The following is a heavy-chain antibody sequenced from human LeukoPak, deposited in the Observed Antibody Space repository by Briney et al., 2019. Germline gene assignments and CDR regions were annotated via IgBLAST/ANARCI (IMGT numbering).Heavy chain of an antibody. CDR1: DGSISKAVYS. D-gene: IGHD3-16*01. CDR2: IYYGGSA. V-gene: IGHV4-39*01. J-gene: IGHJ4*02. CDR3: ARQGIGVFDS. Sequence: SETLSLTCIVPDGSISKAVYSWGWIRQPPGKGLEWIGTIYYGGSAARDASLKSRVTISVDKSRNQFSLNLSSVTAADTAIYYCARQGIGVFDSWGQGILVTVSS.